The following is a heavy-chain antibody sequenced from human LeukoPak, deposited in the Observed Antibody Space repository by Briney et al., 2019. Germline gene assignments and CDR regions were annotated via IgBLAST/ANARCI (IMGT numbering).Heavy chain of an antibody. CDR3: ARGRGPYGWFDP. CDR1: GFSSNSYW. CDR2: INGDGSSI. J-gene: IGHJ5*02. V-gene: IGHV3-74*01. D-gene: IGHD3-10*01. Sequence: GGSLRLSCAASGFSSNSYWMHWARQAPGKGLVWVARINGDGSSINYADSVKGRFTISRDNAKNTLYLQMNSLRVEDTAVYYCARGRGPYGWFDPWGQGTLVTVSS.